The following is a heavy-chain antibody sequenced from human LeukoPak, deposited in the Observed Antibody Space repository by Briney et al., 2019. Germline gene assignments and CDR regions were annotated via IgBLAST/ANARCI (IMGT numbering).Heavy chain of an antibody. Sequence: PGGSLRLSCAASGFSFGSYGIHWVRQAPGKGLEWVAVISHEGSAKYHADYVKGRFTVSRDNSKNMVYVQMNSLRAEDTAVYHCARTREQWQVLDYWGQGTLVIVSS. J-gene: IGHJ4*02. CDR1: GFSFGSYG. D-gene: IGHD6-19*01. CDR3: ARTREQWQVLDY. CDR2: ISHEGSAK. V-gene: IGHV3-30*03.